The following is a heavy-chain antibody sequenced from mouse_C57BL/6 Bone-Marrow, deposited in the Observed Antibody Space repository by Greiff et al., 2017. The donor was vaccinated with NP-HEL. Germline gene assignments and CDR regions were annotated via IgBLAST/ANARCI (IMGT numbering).Heavy chain of an antibody. D-gene: IGHD2-4*01. CDR1: GFNIKDYY. Sequence: EVQLQQSGAELVRPGASVKLSCTASGFNIKDYYMHWVKQRPEQGLEWIGRIDPEDGDTEYAPKFQGKATMTADTSSNTAYLQLSSLTSEDTAVYYCTTGGIYYDYDDGFAYWGQGTLVTVSA. CDR3: TTGGIYYDYDDGFAY. J-gene: IGHJ3*01. V-gene: IGHV14-1*01. CDR2: IDPEDGDT.